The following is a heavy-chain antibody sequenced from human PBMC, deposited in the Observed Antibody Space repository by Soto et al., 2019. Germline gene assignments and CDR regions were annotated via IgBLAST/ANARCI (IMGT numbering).Heavy chain of an antibody. D-gene: IGHD2-21*02. Sequence: GASVKVSCKAFGGTFSSYAICWVRQAPGQGLEWMGGIIPMFDSTNYAQKFQGRVTITADESTSTAFMELSSLRSEDTAVYYRARRVVVTSVRDIAYYYYGLDVWGQGTTVTVSS. J-gene: IGHJ6*02. CDR1: GGTFSSYA. V-gene: IGHV1-69*13. CDR3: ARRVVVTSVRDIAYYYYGLDV. CDR2: IIPMFDST.